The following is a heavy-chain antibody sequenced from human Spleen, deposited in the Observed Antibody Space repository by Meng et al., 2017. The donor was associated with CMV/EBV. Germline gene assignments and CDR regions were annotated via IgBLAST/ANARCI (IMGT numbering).Heavy chain of an antibody. Sequence: LLRQGSGPGLVKPSATLSLTCTVSGGSISSSSYYWGWIRQPPGKGLEWIGSIYYSGSTYYNPSLKSRVTISVDTSKNQFSLKLSSVTAADTTVYYCAREVVPAAIRWFDPWGQGTLVTVSS. V-gene: IGHV4-39*07. D-gene: IGHD2-2*01. CDR1: GGSISSSSYY. CDR3: AREVVPAAIRWFDP. J-gene: IGHJ5*02. CDR2: IYYSGST.